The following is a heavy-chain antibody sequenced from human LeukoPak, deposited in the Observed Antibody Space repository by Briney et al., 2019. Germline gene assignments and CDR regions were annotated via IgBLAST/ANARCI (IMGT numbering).Heavy chain of an antibody. CDR1: GYTFTSYY. CDR2: INPSGGST. Sequence: GASVKVSCKASGYTFTSYYMHWVRQAPGQGLEWMGIINPSGGSTSYAQKFQGRVTMTRDTSTGTVYMELSSLRSEDTAVYYCARDQGSVAATPGIDYWGQGTLVTVSS. J-gene: IGHJ4*02. V-gene: IGHV1-46*01. D-gene: IGHD2-15*01. CDR3: ARDQGSVAATPGIDY.